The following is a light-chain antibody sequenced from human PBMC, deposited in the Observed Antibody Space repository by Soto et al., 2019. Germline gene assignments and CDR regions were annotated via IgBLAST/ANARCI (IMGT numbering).Light chain of an antibody. CDR2: DAS. CDR1: QSISSW. V-gene: IGKV1-5*01. Sequence: DIQMTQSPSTLSASVGDRVTITCRASQSISSWLAWYQQKPGKVPKLLIYDASSLQSGVPSRFSGSGSGTEFTLTISSLQPDDLATYNCQQYNNYWTFGQGTKVDIK. CDR3: QQYNNYWT. J-gene: IGKJ1*01.